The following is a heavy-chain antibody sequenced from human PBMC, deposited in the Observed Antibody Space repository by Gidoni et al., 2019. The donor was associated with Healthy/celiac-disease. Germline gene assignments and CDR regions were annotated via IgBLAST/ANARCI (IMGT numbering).Heavy chain of an antibody. D-gene: IGHD2-2*02. CDR1: GFTVLSYS. Sequence: EVQLVESVCGLVQPGGSLRLSCAAPGFTVLSYSMNWVRQAPGKGLEWVSYISSSSSTIYYADSVKGRFTISRDNAKNSLYLQMNSLRDEDTAVYYCARAGVPAAIGGAFDIWGQGTMVTVSS. CDR3: ARAGVPAAIGGAFDI. V-gene: IGHV3-48*02. J-gene: IGHJ3*02. CDR2: ISSSSSTI.